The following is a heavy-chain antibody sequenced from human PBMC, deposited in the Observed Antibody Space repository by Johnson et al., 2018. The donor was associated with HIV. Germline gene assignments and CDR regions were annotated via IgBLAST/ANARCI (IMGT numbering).Heavy chain of an antibody. CDR1: GFTFSSYG. Sequence: QVQLVESGGGVVQPGGSLRLSCAASGFTFSSYGMHWVRQAPGKGLEWVAVIWFDGSNKYYADSVKGRFTISRDNPKNTVYLHMNNLRAEDTAVYYCARDLAYNSRWTGAFDIWGQGTMVTVSS. J-gene: IGHJ3*02. D-gene: IGHD6-13*01. V-gene: IGHV3-33*01. CDR2: IWFDGSNK. CDR3: ARDLAYNSRWTGAFDI.